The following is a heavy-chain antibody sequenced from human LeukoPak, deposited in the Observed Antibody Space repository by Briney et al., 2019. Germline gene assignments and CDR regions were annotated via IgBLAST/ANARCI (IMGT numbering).Heavy chain of an antibody. D-gene: IGHD3-9*01. CDR2: IYYSGST. J-gene: IGHJ5*02. CDR3: ARVPYYDILTGYSPTGFDP. CDR1: GGSISSGGYY. Sequence: PSETLPLTCTVSGGSISSGGYYWSWIRQHPGKGLEWIGYIYYSGSTYYNPSLKSRVTISVDTSKNQFSLKLSSVTAADTAVYYCARVPYYDILTGYSPTGFDPWGQGTLVTVSS. V-gene: IGHV4-31*03.